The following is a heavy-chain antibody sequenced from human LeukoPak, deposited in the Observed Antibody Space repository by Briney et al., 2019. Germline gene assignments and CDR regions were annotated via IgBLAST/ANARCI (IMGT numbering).Heavy chain of an antibody. CDR3: ARLPYYDILTGYYKF. J-gene: IGHJ4*02. D-gene: IGHD3-9*01. Sequence: ASVKVSCKASGYTFTGYYMHWVRQAPGQGLEWMGWINPNSGGTNYAQKFQGWVTMTRDTSISTAYMELSRLRSDDTAVYYCARLPYYDILTGYYKFWGQGTLVTVSS. CDR1: GYTFTGYY. CDR2: INPNSGGT. V-gene: IGHV1-2*04.